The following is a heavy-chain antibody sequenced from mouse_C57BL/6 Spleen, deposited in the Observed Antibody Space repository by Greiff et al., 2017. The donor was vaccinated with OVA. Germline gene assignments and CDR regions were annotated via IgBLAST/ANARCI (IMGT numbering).Heavy chain of an antibody. CDR3: ARRKLGDWYFDV. CDR1: GYTFTDYN. D-gene: IGHD4-1*01. CDR2: INPNNGGT. Sequence: VQLKQSGPELVKPGASVKIPCKASGYTFTDYNMDWVKQSHGKSLEWIGDINPNNGGTIYNQKFKGKATLTVDKSSSTAYMELRSLTSEDTAVYYCARRKLGDWYFDVWGTGTTVTVSS. V-gene: IGHV1-18*01. J-gene: IGHJ1*03.